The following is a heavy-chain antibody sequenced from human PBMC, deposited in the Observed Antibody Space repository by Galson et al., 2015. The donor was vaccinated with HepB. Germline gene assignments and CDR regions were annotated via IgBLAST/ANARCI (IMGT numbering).Heavy chain of an antibody. CDR2: MNPNSGNT. V-gene: IGHV1-8*01. J-gene: IGHJ4*02. CDR3: AVGSLTVPTSGY. D-gene: IGHD4-17*01. CDR1: GYTFTSYD. Sequence: SVKVSCKASGYTFTSYDINWVRQATGQGLEWMGWMNPNSGNTGYAQKFQGRVTMTRNTYISTAYMELSSLRSEDTAVYYCAVGSLTVPTSGYWGPGTLVTVSS.